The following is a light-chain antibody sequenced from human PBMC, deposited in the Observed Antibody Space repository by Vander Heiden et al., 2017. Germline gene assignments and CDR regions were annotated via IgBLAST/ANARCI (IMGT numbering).Light chain of an antibody. V-gene: IGKV1-6*01. CDR3: LQDYNYPRT. CDR2: AAS. CDR1: HDIGND. J-gene: IGKJ1*01. Sequence: AIQMTRSPSSLSGSVGDKISITCRASHDIGNDLGWYQQKPGKAPKLLIYAASRLQSGVPSRFSGSGSATDFTLTISSLQPEDFASYFCLQDYNYPRTFGQGTKVEIK.